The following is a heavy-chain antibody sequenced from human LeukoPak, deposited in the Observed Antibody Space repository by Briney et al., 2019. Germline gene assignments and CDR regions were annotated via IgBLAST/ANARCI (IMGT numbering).Heavy chain of an antibody. J-gene: IGHJ3*02. Sequence: ASVKVSCKAPGYTFTSYGISWVRQAPGQGLEWMGWISAYNGNTNYAQKLQGRVTMTTDTSTSTAYMELRSLRSDDTAVYYCARAVAGTYRDAFDIWGQGTMVTVSS. CDR3: ARAVAGTYRDAFDI. V-gene: IGHV1-18*01. CDR2: ISAYNGNT. D-gene: IGHD1-7*01. CDR1: GYTFTSYG.